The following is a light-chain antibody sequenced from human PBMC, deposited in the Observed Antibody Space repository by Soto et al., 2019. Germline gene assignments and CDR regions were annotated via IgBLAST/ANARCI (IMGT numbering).Light chain of an antibody. CDR1: QSVSSN. CDR2: VAS. Sequence: EIVMTQSPATLSVSPGERATLSCRASQSVSSNLAWYQQKPGQAPRLLIYVASTRASGIPARFSGSGSGTDFTLTISRLEAEDVGVYYCMQYVRSGTFGQGTKVDIK. CDR3: MQYVRSGT. J-gene: IGKJ1*01. V-gene: IGKV3-15*01.